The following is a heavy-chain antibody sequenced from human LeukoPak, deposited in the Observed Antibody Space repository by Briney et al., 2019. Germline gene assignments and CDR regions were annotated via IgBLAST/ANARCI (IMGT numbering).Heavy chain of an antibody. J-gene: IGHJ4*02. CDR3: ARDVSNYFDY. V-gene: IGHV3-30*19. D-gene: IGHD2-2*01. CDR2: ISHDLTYQ. Sequence: PGGSLRLSCAASGFTFSDYGMHWVRQAPGKGLEWVAVISHDLTYQAYADSVKGRFTISRDDSKNTLYVQMNSLRTEDTAFYYCARDVSNYFDYWGLGTLVTVSS. CDR1: GFTFSDYG.